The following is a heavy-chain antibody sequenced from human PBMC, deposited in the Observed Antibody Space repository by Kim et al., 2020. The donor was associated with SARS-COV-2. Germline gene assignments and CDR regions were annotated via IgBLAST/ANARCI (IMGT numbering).Heavy chain of an antibody. CDR2: ISYDGSNK. CDR1: GFTFSSYG. Sequence: GGSLRLSCAASGFTFSSYGMHWVRQAPGKGLEWVAVISYDGSNKYYADSVKGRFTISRDNSKNTLYLQMNSLRAEDTAVYYCATDIVVVPAAREFDYWGQGTLVTVSS. V-gene: IGHV3-33*05. D-gene: IGHD2-2*01. J-gene: IGHJ4*02. CDR3: ATDIVVVPAAREFDY.